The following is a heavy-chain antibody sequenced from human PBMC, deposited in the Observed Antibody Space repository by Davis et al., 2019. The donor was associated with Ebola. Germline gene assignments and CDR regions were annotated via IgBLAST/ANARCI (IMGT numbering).Heavy chain of an antibody. Sequence: SETLSLTCTVPGGSITSSDYYWGWIRQSPGKGLEWIGTFYYSGTTFYNPSLKSRITVSVDPSKNQFSLKLNSATAADTAVYYCASLRQTYDSSGYSQPFDYWGQGSLLTVSS. CDR3: ASLRQTYDSSGYSQPFDY. CDR1: GGSITSSDYY. D-gene: IGHD3-22*01. V-gene: IGHV4-39*01. CDR2: FYYSGTT. J-gene: IGHJ4*02.